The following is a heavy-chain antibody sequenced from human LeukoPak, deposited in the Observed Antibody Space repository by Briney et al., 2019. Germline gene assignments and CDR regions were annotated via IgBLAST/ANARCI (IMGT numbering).Heavy chain of an antibody. J-gene: IGHJ4*02. CDR2: FSVNGRSS. V-gene: IGHV3-9*01. CDR1: VFTFDNYA. Sequence: GRSLRLSRAPSVFTFDNYAMHWIRPAPGKGLEWVSGFSVNGRSSGSADSVTVRFALSRASAKNTLYLQMNSLRAEATASYYCVKDWGRPQLGAFDSWGQGTLVTVSP. CDR3: VKDWGRPQLGAFDS. D-gene: IGHD3-16*01.